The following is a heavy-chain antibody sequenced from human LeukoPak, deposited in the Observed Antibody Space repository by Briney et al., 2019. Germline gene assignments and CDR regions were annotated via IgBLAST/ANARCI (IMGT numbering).Heavy chain of an antibody. CDR3: VSLPTAAGTIDY. D-gene: IGHD6-13*01. V-gene: IGHV4-39*01. CDR2: HYYSGNT. J-gene: IGHJ4*02. CDR1: GDSISSSSYH. Sequence: PSETLSLTCVVSGDSISSSSYHWGWIRQPPGKGLEWIGTHYYSGNTYFSPSLKGRLTISVDTSKNQFSLKLSSVTAADTAVYYCVSLPTAAGTIDYWGQGTLVTVSS.